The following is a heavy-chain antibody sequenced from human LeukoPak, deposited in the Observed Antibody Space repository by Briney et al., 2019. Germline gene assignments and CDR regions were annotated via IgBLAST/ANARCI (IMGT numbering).Heavy chain of an antibody. Sequence: SGPTLVKPTQTLTLTCTFSGFSLSTSGVGVGWIRQPPGKALEWLALIYCDDDKRYSPSLKSRLTITKDTSKNQVVLTMTNMDPVDTATYYCAHTSYYYGSGSQDFDYWGQGTLVTVSS. CDR1: GFSLSTSGVG. D-gene: IGHD3-10*01. J-gene: IGHJ4*02. CDR3: AHTSYYYGSGSQDFDY. V-gene: IGHV2-5*02. CDR2: IYCDDDK.